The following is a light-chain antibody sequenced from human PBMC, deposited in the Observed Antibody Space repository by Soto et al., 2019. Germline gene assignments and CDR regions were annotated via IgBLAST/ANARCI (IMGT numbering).Light chain of an antibody. CDR2: GAS. Sequence: ERVMTQSPATLSVSPGERATLSCRASQSVRSNLAWYQQKPGQAPRLFIYGASTRATGIPARFSGSGSGTEFTLTISSLQSEDFAIYYCQQYNNWPPITFGQGTRLEIK. J-gene: IGKJ5*01. CDR1: QSVRSN. CDR3: QQYNNWPPIT. V-gene: IGKV3-15*01.